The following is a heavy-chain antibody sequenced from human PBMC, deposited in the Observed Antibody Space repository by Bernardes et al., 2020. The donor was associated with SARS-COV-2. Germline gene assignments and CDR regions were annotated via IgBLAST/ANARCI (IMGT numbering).Heavy chain of an antibody. V-gene: IGHV4-30-4*01. CDR1: SGAVSSGDSY. Sequence: SETLSLTCTVSSGAVSSGDSYWTWIRQPPGKGLEWMGYIYYSGTTDYNPALKSRLSMSVDTSKNQFFLRLTSVTAADTAVYYRARSGTEWAAAEYFREWGPGTLVTVS. J-gene: IGHJ1*01. CDR3: ARSGTEWAAAEYFRE. CDR2: IYYSGTT. D-gene: IGHD1-26*01.